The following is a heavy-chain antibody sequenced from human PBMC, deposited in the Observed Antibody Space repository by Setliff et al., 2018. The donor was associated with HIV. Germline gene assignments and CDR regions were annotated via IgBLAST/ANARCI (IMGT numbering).Heavy chain of an antibody. CDR1: GGSISSGANY. J-gene: IGHJ6*03. D-gene: IGHD3-3*01. CDR3: ARSYYNFANGYYYYYYMDV. Sequence: SETLSLTCTVSGGSISSGANYWSWIRQHPGKGLEWIGYIYYRGSTYYNPSLKNRVTISVDTSKNQFSLKLSSVTAADTAVYYCARSYYNFANGYYYYYYMDVWGKGTTVTVSS. CDR2: IYYRGST. V-gene: IGHV4-61*08.